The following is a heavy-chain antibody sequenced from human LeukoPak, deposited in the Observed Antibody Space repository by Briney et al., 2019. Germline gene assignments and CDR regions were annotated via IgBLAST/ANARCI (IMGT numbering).Heavy chain of an antibody. V-gene: IGHV1-8*01. CDR1: GYTFTSYD. D-gene: IGHD6-13*01. CDR3: AKSRSGSSNWALRIFDN. CDR2: MNPNSGDT. J-gene: IGHJ4*02. Sequence: VSVKASCKASGYTFTSYDINWVRQATGQGLEWMGWMNPNSGDTGYAQKFQGRVTMTRNTSISTAYMELSSLRSEDTAVYYCAKSRSGSSNWALRIFDNWGQGTLVSVSS.